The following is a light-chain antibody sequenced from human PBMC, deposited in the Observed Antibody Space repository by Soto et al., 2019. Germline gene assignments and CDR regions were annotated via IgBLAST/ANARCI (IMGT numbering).Light chain of an antibody. CDR1: SSDVGGYNY. Sequence: QSVLTQPASVSGPPGQSITISCTGTSSDVGGYNYVSWYQQHPGKAPKLMIYDVSNRPSGVSNRFSGSKSGNTASLTISGLQAEDEADYYCSSYTSSSTYVFVTGTRSPS. J-gene: IGLJ1*01. V-gene: IGLV2-14*01. CDR3: SSYTSSSTYV. CDR2: DVS.